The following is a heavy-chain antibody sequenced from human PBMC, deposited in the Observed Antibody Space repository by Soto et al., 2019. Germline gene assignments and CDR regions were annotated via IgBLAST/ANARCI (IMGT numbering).Heavy chain of an antibody. CDR2: INAGNGNT. CDR3: TGDPAVVSGLGYGGF. V-gene: IGHV1-3*01. CDR1: GYTFTSYA. Sequence: ASVKVSCKASGYTFTSYAMHWVRQAPGQRLEWMGWINAGNGNTKYSQKFQGRVTITRDTSASTAYMELRSQGSEATAVYYRTGDPAVVSGLGYGGFWGQG. J-gene: IGHJ4*02. D-gene: IGHD5-12*01.